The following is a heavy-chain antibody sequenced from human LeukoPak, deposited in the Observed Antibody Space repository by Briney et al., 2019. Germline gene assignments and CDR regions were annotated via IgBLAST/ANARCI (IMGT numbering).Heavy chain of an antibody. CDR1: GLTFSSYW. V-gene: IGHV3-74*01. CDR3: ARGRDSSGWKAGGDY. Sequence: GGSLRLSCAASGLTFSSYWMHWVRQAPGKGLVWVSRINSDGSSTSYADSVKGRFTISRDNAKNTLYLQMNSLRAEDTAVYYCARGRDSSGWKAGGDYWGQGTLVTVSS. D-gene: IGHD6-19*01. CDR2: INSDGSST. J-gene: IGHJ4*02.